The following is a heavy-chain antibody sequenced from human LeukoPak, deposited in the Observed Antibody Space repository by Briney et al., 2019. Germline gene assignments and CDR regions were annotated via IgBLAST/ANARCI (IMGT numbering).Heavy chain of an antibody. D-gene: IGHD3-22*01. J-gene: IGHJ4*02. Sequence: ASVKVSCKVSGYTLTELSMHWVRQAPGKGLGGVGGFDPEDGETIHAQKFQGRVTMTEDTSTDTAYMELSSLRSEDTAVYYCATPYYDSSGYTFDYWGQGTLVTVSS. CDR1: GYTLTELS. CDR2: FDPEDGET. V-gene: IGHV1-24*01. CDR3: ATPYYDSSGYTFDY.